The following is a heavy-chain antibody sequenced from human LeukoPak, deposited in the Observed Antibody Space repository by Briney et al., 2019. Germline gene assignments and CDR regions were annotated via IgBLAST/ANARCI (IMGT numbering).Heavy chain of an antibody. V-gene: IGHV3-20*04. J-gene: IGHJ4*02. D-gene: IGHD3-10*01. CDR2: INWNGETT. Sequence: PGGSLRLSCAASGFIFEDNGMSWVRQAPGKGLEWVSGINWNGETTDYVDSVKGRFTISRDNAKNSLYLKMNSLRVEDTALYYCATHSYYYGSGSYPHYLDYWGQGTLVTVSS. CDR3: ATHSYYYGSGSYPHYLDY. CDR1: GFIFEDNG.